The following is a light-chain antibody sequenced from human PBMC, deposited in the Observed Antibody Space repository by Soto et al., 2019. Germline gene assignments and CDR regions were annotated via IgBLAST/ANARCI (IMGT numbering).Light chain of an antibody. V-gene: IGKV1-39*01. CDR3: QQSFITPPLT. J-gene: IGKJ4*01. Sequence: DIQMTQSPSSLSASIGDRITITCRASQSISTYLNWYQQKPGQAPRLLIYGASTLQNGVPSRFNGSGSATDYTLTISSLQPEDFATYYCQQSFITPPLTFGGGTKVEMK. CDR1: QSISTY. CDR2: GAS.